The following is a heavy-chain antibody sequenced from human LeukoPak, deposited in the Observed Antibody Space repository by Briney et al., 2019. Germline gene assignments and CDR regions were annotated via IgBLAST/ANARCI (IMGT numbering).Heavy chain of an antibody. V-gene: IGHV1-2*02. CDR3: ARVQLSPYGATPSPYFDY. CDR1: GYTFTGYY. CDR2: INPNSGGT. Sequence: ASVKVSCKASGYTFTGYYMHWVRQAPGQGLEWMGWINPNSGGTNYAQKFQGRATMTRDTSISTAYMELSRLRSDDTAVYYCARVQLSPYGATPSPYFDYWGQGTLVTVSS. D-gene: IGHD1-26*01. J-gene: IGHJ4*02.